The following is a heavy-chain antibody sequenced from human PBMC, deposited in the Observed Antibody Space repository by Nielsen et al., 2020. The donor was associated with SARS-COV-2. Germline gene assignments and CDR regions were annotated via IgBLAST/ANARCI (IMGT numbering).Heavy chain of an antibody. CDR2: VSYSGRP. D-gene: IGHD2-21*02. Sequence: SETLSLTCTVSGLSITSNYWSWIRQPPGKGLEWIGYVSYSGRPTYNPSLKSRVTISVDTSKNQFSLKLSSVTAADTAVYYCARGMGSRVTGYFQHWGQGTLVTVSS. CDR1: GLSITSNY. CDR3: ARGMGSRVTGYFQH. J-gene: IGHJ1*01. V-gene: IGHV4-59*12.